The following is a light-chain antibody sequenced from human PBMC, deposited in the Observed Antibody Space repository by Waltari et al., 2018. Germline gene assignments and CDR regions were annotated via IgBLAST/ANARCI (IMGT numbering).Light chain of an antibody. Sequence: TCRASQGINSCLAWYQRKPRKARKLLIYDASSLQTGIPSRFSCSESGTDFTLTISSLQPEDFATYYCRHANRFPLTFGGGTKVELK. V-gene: IGKV1-12*01. CDR3: RHANRFPLT. J-gene: IGKJ4*01. CDR2: DAS. CDR1: QGINSC.